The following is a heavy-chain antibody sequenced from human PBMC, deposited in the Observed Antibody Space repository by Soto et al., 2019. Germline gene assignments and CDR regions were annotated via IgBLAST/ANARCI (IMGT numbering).Heavy chain of an antibody. V-gene: IGHV4-39*01. D-gene: IGHD4-17*01. CDR2: IYYSGST. J-gene: IGHJ4*02. CDR1: GGSISSSSYY. CDR3: ASPGYGCNTPYFDY. Sequence: QLQLQESGPGLVKPSETLSLTCTVSGGSISSSSYYWGWIRQPPGKGLEWIGSIYYSGSTYYNPSLKSRVTISVDTSKNQFSLKLSSVTAADTAVYYCASPGYGCNTPYFDYWGQGTLVTVSS.